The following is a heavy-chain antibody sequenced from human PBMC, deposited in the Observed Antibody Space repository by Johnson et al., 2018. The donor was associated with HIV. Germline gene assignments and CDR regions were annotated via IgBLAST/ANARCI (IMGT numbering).Heavy chain of an antibody. J-gene: IGHJ3*02. CDR1: GFTFSSYA. CDR2: ISYDGSNK. V-gene: IGHV3-30*04. D-gene: IGHD2-15*01. CDR3: AKDPSAFVGPDDAFDI. Sequence: QLVESGGGVVQPGRSLRLSCAASGFTFSSYAMHLVRQAPGKGLEWVAVISYDGSNKYYADSVKGRFTISRDNSKNSLYLQMNSLRAEDTAVYYCAKDPSAFVGPDDAFDIWGQGTMVTVSS.